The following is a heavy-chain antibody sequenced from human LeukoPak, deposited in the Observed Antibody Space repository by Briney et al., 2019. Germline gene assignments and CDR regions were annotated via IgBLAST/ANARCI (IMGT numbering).Heavy chain of an antibody. CDR1: GFTFSSCA. V-gene: IGHV3-21*01. J-gene: IGHJ6*03. CDR2: MSRSSNYI. CDR3: ARILFGYSRSWWIMDV. Sequence: GGSLRLSCAASGFTFSSCAMNWVRQAPGTGLEWVSSMSRSSNYIYYADSVKGRFTISRDNAKNSLYLQMNSLRAEDTAVYYCARILFGYSRSWWIMDVWGKGTTVTVSS. D-gene: IGHD6-13*01.